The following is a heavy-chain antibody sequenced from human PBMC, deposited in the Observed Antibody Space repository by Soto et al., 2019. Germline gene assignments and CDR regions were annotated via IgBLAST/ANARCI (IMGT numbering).Heavy chain of an antibody. CDR3: AKDKYTDSVRLVCFFDF. D-gene: IGHD6-19*01. Sequence: EVQLLESGGGLVKSGGSLRLSCVASGFTFSPYAMTWVRQAPGKGLEWVSAISSNGMTTDYADSVKGRFTISRDNSRNTLSLQMDSLRGDDAALYYCAKDKYTDSVRLVCFFDFWGRGNLVTVSS. J-gene: IGHJ2*01. CDR1: GFTFSPYA. CDR2: ISSNGMTT. V-gene: IGHV3-23*01.